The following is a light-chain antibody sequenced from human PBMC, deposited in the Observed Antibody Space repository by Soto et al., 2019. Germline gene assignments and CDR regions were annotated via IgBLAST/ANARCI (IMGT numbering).Light chain of an antibody. CDR2: WAS. J-gene: IGKJ4*01. CDR3: QQYYSTPLT. V-gene: IGKV4-1*01. CDR1: QSVLYSPNNKNY. Sequence: DIVMTQSPDSLAVSLGERATINCKSSQSVLYSPNNKNYLAWYQQKPGQPPKLLIYWASTRESGVPDRFSGSGSETDFTLTISSLQAEDVAFYYCQQYYSTPLTFGGGTKVEIK.